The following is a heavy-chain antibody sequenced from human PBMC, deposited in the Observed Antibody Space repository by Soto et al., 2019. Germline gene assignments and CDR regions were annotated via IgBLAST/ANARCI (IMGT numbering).Heavy chain of an antibody. V-gene: IGHV4-4*02. D-gene: IGHD6-19*01. Sequence: SETLSLTCAFSGCSISSINWWSWVRQPPGKGLEWIGEIYHSGSTNYNPSLKSRVTISVDKSKNQFSLKLSSVTAADTAVYYCASLAVAGYYYYGMGVWGQGTTVTVSS. CDR3: ASLAVAGYYYYGMGV. J-gene: IGHJ6*02. CDR2: IYHSGST. CDR1: GCSISSINW.